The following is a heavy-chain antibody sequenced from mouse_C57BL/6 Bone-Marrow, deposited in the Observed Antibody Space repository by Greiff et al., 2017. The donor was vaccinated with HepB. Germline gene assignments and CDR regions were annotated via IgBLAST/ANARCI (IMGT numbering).Heavy chain of an antibody. Sequence: EVQLQQSGPELVKPGASVKISCKASGYTFTDYYMNWVKQSNGKSLEWIGDINPNNGGTSYNQKFKGKATLTVDKSSSTAYMELRSLPSEDSAVYYCARVRLLRSHWYFDVWGTGTTVTVSS. V-gene: IGHV1-26*01. J-gene: IGHJ1*03. CDR1: GYTFTDYY. CDR2: INPNNGGT. D-gene: IGHD1-1*01. CDR3: ARVRLLRSHWYFDV.